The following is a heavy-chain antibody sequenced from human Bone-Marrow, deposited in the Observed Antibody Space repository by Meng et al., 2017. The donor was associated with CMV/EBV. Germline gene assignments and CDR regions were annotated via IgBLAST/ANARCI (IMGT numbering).Heavy chain of an antibody. Sequence: GESLKISCAASGFTFSSYGMHWVRQAPGKGLEWVAVIWYDGSNKYYADSVKGRFSISRDNSRNTLYLQMNSLRVEDTAVYYCATSGGQLVEKYYYYGMDVWGQGTTVTVSS. J-gene: IGHJ6*02. V-gene: IGHV3-33*01. CDR2: IWYDGSNK. CDR1: GFTFSSYG. D-gene: IGHD6-13*01. CDR3: ATSGGQLVEKYYYYGMDV.